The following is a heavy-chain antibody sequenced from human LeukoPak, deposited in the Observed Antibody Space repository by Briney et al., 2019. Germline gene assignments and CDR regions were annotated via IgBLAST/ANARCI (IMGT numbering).Heavy chain of an antibody. CDR1: GFNFNVYC. D-gene: IGHD6-13*01. J-gene: IGHJ3*02. V-gene: IGHV3-7*01. Sequence: PGGSLRLSCAASGFNFNVYCMSWVRQAPGKGLEWVANINQDESEKFYVDSVKGRFTISRENAENSLYLQMDSLRAEDTAVYYCAKGGRRQQVLIKFGHHDGFDIWGQGTVVTVSS. CDR2: INQDESEK. CDR3: AKGGRRQQVLIKFGHHDGFDI.